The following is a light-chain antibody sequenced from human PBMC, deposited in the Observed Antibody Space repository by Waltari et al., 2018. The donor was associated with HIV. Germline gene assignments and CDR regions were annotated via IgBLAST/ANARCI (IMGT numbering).Light chain of an antibody. J-gene: IGLJ2*01. CDR3: QAWDSSTGV. CDR2: QDT. V-gene: IGLV3-1*01. Sequence: SYELTQPPSVSVSPGQTASITCSGDKLGDKYSCWYQQRPGPSPVLVIYQDTKRPSGSPERFSGSNSGNTATLTISGTQALDEADYYCQAWDSSTGVFGGGTKLTVL. CDR1: KLGDKY.